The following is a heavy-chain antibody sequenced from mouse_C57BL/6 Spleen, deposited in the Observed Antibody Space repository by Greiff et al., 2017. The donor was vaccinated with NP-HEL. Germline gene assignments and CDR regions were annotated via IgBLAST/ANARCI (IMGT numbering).Heavy chain of an antibody. D-gene: IGHD2-2*01. CDR3: ARDRGLPWYFDV. J-gene: IGHJ1*03. CDR2: ISDGGSYT. CDR1: GFTFSSYA. Sequence: EVQGVESGGGLVKPGGSLKLSCAASGFTFSSYAMSWVRQTPEKRLEWVATISDGGSYTYYPDNVKGRFTISRDNAKNNLYLQMSHLKSEDTAMYYCARDRGLPWYFDVWGTGTTVTVSS. V-gene: IGHV5-4*01.